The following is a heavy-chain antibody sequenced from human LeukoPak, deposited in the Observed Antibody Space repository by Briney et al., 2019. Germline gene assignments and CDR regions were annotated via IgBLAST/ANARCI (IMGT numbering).Heavy chain of an antibody. J-gene: IGHJ4*02. V-gene: IGHV3-23*01. CDR2: ISGNGDYT. Sequence: GGSLRLSCAASGFTFSANPMSWVRQAPGKGLEWVSSISGNGDYTYYADSVKGRLTISRDNSKNTLYVQVNSLSAEDTAVYYCAKGAATKPFDCWGQGTLVTVSS. D-gene: IGHD1-7*01. CDR3: AKGAATKPFDC. CDR1: GFTFSANP.